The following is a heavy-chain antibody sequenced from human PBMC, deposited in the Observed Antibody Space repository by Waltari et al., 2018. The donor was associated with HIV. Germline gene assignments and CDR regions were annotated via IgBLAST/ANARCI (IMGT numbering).Heavy chain of an antibody. D-gene: IGHD1-20*01. CDR1: GFPFSRFW. Sequence: EVQVVESGGDLVQPGGSLRLSCAAFGFPFSRFWMSWVRQAPGKGLQWVATIKPDGSQSYYVDSVRGRFTISKDNAKASLSLQMNSLRGEDTGFYFCASAGWYNDFDVWGQGTMVIVSS. CDR2: IKPDGSQS. V-gene: IGHV3-7*01. CDR3: ASAGWYNDFDV. J-gene: IGHJ3*01.